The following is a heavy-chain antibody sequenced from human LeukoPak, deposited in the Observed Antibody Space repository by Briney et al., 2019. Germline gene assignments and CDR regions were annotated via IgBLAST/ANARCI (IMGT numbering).Heavy chain of an antibody. CDR2: ITDDSGST. J-gene: IGHJ3*02. Sequence: GGSLRLSCAASEFIFSHFAMGWVRQAPGKGLEWFSAITDDSGSTYYADSVKGRFTISRDNSKNTLYLQVNSLRAEDTAVYYCARYGNGEWLAHYAFDIWGQGTMVTVSS. V-gene: IGHV3-23*01. CDR1: EFIFSHFA. D-gene: IGHD6-19*01. CDR3: ARYGNGEWLAHYAFDI.